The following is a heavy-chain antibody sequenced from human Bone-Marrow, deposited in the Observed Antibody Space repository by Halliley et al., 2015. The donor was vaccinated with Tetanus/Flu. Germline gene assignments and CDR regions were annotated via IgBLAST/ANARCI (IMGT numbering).Heavy chain of an antibody. J-gene: IGHJ6*02. V-gene: IGHV4-39*01. Sequence: TLSLTCTVSGGSISSSSYYWGWIRQPPGKGLEWIGSIYDRGRTYYNPSLKSRVTISVDTSKNQFSLKLSSVTAADTAVYYCARGLGMDVWGQGTTVTVSS. CDR3: ARGLGMDV. CDR1: GGSISSSSYY. CDR2: IYDRGRT. D-gene: IGHD3-16*01.